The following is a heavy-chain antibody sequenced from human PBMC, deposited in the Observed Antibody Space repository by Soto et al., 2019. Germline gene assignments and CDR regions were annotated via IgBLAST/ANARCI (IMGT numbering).Heavy chain of an antibody. CDR1: GGTFSSYA. Sequence: ASVKVSCKASGGTFSSYAISWVRQAPGQGLEWMGGIIPIFGTANYAQKFQGRVTITADESTSTAYMELSSLRSEDTAVYYCARKYYGSGSYWDYYSYYGMDVWGQGTTVTVSS. V-gene: IGHV1-69*13. CDR3: ARKYYGSGSYWDYYSYYGMDV. J-gene: IGHJ6*02. CDR2: IIPIFGTA. D-gene: IGHD3-10*01.